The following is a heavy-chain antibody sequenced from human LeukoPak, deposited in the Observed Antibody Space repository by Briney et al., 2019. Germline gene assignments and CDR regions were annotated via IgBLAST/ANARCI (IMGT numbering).Heavy chain of an antibody. J-gene: IGHJ5*02. CDR2: VYHSGST. D-gene: IGHD2-2*01. V-gene: IGHV4-38-2*01. CDR3: ARGERWGCSSTSCYHSFDP. Sequence: SETLSLTCAVSGYSISSGYYWGWIRQPPGKGLEWIGNVYHSGSTYKNPSLKSRVTISVDTSKNQFPLKLSSVAAADTAVYYCARGERWGCSSTSCYHSFDPWGQGTLVTVSS. CDR1: GYSISSGYY.